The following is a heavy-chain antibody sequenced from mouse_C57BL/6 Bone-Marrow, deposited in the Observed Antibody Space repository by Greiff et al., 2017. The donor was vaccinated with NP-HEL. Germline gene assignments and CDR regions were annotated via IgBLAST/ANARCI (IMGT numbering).Heavy chain of an antibody. J-gene: IGHJ4*01. CDR1: GFTFSDAW. D-gene: IGHD2-4*01. CDR3: TRGYEYDDPSAMDY. V-gene: IGHV6-6*01. CDR2: IRNKANNHAT. Sequence: EVKLVESGGGLVQPGGSMKLSCAASGFTFSDAWMDWVRQSPEKGLEWVAEIRNKANNHATYYAESVKGRFTISRDDSKISVYLQMNSLRAEDTGIYYCTRGYEYDDPSAMDYWGQGTSVTVSS.